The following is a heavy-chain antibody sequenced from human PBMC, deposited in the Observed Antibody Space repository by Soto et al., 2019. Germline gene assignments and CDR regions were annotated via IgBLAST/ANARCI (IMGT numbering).Heavy chain of an antibody. CDR2: INHSGST. J-gene: IGHJ4*02. V-gene: IGHV4-34*01. CDR3: AREAREQQLVSFDY. CDR1: GGSFSGYY. Sequence: LSLTCAVYGGSFSGYYWSWIRQPPGKGLEWIGEINHSGSTNYNPSLKSRVTISVDTSKNQFSLKLSSVTAADTAVYYCAREAREQQLVSFDYWGQGTLVTVSS. D-gene: IGHD6-6*01.